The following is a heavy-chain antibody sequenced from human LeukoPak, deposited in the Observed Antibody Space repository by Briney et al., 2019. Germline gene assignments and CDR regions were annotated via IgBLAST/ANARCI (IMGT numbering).Heavy chain of an antibody. CDR1: GGTFSSLT. D-gene: IGHD3-3*01. Sequence: SVKVSCKASGGTFSSLTISWVRQAPGQGLEWMGGIIPIFNTPHYAQTFQGRVTITADESTSTAYMELNSLRSDDTAVYYCARQYESWFDPWGQGTLVTVSS. J-gene: IGHJ5*02. V-gene: IGHV1-69*13. CDR3: ARQYESWFDP. CDR2: IIPIFNTP.